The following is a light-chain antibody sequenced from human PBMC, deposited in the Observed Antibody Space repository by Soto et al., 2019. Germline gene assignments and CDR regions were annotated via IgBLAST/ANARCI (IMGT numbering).Light chain of an antibody. Sequence: DIQMTQSPSSLSASVGGRVTITCRASESIARHLNWYQQKPGKAPKLLIYAALSLQNGVPSRFRGGGSGTDFTLTISNLQPEDFATYYCQQSYSTLSITFGQGTRLEIK. J-gene: IGKJ5*01. CDR1: ESIARH. CDR2: AAL. CDR3: QQSYSTLSIT. V-gene: IGKV1-39*01.